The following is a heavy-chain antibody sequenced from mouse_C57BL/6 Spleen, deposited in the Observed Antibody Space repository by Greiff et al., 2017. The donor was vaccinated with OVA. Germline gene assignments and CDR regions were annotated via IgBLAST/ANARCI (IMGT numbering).Heavy chain of an antibody. CDR1: GFTFSSYA. CDR3: TRDYDGYYGYFDV. D-gene: IGHD2-3*01. V-gene: IGHV5-9-1*02. Sequence: EVQLVESGEGLVKPGGSLKLSCAASGFTFSSYAMSWVRQTPEKRLEWVAYISSGGDYIYYADTVKGRFTISRDNARNTLYLQMSSLKSEDTAMYYCTRDYDGYYGYFDVWGTGTTVTVSS. J-gene: IGHJ1*03. CDR2: ISSGGDYI.